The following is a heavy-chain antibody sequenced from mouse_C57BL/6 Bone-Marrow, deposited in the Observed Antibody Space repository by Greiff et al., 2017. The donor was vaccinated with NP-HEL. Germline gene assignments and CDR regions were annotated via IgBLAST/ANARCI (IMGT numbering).Heavy chain of an antibody. CDR1: GYSFTGYF. V-gene: IGHV1-20*01. Sequence: VQLKQSGPELVKPGDSVKISCKASGYSFTGYFMNWVMPSHGKSLEWIGRINPYNGDTFYNQKFKGKATLTVDKSSSTAHMELRSLTSEDSAVYYCARNDDGYYTSFAYWGQGTLVTVSA. CDR2: INPYNGDT. J-gene: IGHJ3*01. CDR3: ARNDDGYYTSFAY. D-gene: IGHD2-3*01.